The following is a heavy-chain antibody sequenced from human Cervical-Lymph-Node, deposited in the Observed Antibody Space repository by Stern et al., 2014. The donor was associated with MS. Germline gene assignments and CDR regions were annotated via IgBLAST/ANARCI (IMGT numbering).Heavy chain of an antibody. CDR3: AKVIQHQVLRGGFDY. CDR1: GFTFDDYA. V-gene: IGHV3-9*01. CDR2: ISWNSGTI. D-gene: IGHD2-2*01. J-gene: IGHJ4*02. Sequence: EVQLVESGGGLVQPGRSLRLSCAASGFTFDDYAMHWVRQAPGKGLEWVSGISWNSGTIGYADFVKGRFTISRDNAKNSLYLQMNSLRAEDTALYYCAKVIQHQVLRGGFDYWGQGTLVTVSS.